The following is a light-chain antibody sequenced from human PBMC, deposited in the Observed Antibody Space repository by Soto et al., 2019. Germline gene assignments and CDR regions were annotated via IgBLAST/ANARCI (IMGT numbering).Light chain of an antibody. V-gene: IGKV1-27*01. CDR2: GSS. J-gene: IGKJ5*01. Sequence: DIQMTQTPSSLSASVGDRVTIACRASQAISNFLAWYQQKPGKVPTLLAYGSSTLQSGVPSRFSATVSGTEFSLTITSLQPEDFATYYCQQLFDSPITFGQGTRLEIK. CDR1: QAISNF. CDR3: QQLFDSPIT.